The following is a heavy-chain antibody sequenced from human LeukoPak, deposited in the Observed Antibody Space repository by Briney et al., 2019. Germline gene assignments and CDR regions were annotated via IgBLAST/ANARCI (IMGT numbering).Heavy chain of an antibody. CDR1: GGSFSGYY. CDR3: VRGLYYEILTGYASLYYFDY. CDR2: INHSGST. D-gene: IGHD3-9*01. Sequence: SETLSLTCAVYGGSFSGYYWSWIRQPPGKGLEWIGEINHSGSTNYNPSLKSRVTISVDTSKNQCSLKRSALAAADTPVYYCVRGLYYEILTGYASLYYFDYWGEGTPVTVSS. V-gene: IGHV4-34*01. J-gene: IGHJ4*02.